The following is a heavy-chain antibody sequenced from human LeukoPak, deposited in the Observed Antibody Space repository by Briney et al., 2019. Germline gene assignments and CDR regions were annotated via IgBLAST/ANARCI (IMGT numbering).Heavy chain of an antibody. V-gene: IGHV1-2*02. CDR1: GYTFTGYY. J-gene: IGHJ4*02. CDR3: AQTLGYCSSTSCYGSGGDY. CDR2: INPNSGGT. Sequence: ASVKVSCKASGYTFTGYYMHWVRQAPGQGLEWMGWINPNSGGTNYAQKFQGRVTMTRDTSISTAYMELSRLRSDDTAVYYCAQTLGYCSSTSCYGSGGDYWGQGTLVTVSS. D-gene: IGHD2-2*01.